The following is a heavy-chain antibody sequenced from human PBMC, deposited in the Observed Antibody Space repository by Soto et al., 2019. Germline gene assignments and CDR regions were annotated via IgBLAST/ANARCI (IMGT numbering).Heavy chain of an antibody. CDR3: PRGASSTFFPY. D-gene: IGHD6-13*01. V-gene: IGHV4-59*01. Sequence: SETLSLTCTVSGGSISSYYWSWIRQPPGKGLEWIGYIYYSGSTNYNPSLKSRVTISVDTSKNQFSLKLSSVTAADTAVYYCPRGASSTFFPYWGQGPLVTVS. CDR2: IYYSGST. CDR1: GGSISSYY. J-gene: IGHJ4*02.